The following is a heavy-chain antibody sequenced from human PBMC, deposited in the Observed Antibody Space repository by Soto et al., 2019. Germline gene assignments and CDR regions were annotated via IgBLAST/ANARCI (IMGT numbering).Heavy chain of an antibody. CDR1: GGSISSYY. D-gene: IGHD3-3*01. Sequence: SETLSLTCTVSGGSISSYYWSWIRQPPGKGLEWIGYIYYSGSTNYNPSLKSRVTISVDTSKNQFSLKLSSVTAADTAVYYCARGKRYDFWSGYYTGASYYYYMDVWGKGTTVTVSS. CDR3: ARGKRYDFWSGYYTGASYYYYMDV. J-gene: IGHJ6*03. CDR2: IYYSGST. V-gene: IGHV4-59*01.